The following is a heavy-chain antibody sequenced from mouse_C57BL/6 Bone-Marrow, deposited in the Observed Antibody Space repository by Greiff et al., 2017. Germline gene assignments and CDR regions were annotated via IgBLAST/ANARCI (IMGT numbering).Heavy chain of an antibody. J-gene: IGHJ2*01. D-gene: IGHD2-5*01. Sequence: EVQLVESGGGLVKPGGSLKLSCAASGFTFSSYAMSWVRQTPEKRLEWVATISDGGSYTYYPDNVKGRFTISRDKAKNNLYLQMSHLKSEDTAMYYCARVTIVRFDYWGQGTTLTVSS. CDR3: ARVTIVRFDY. CDR2: ISDGGSYT. V-gene: IGHV5-4*01. CDR1: GFTFSSYA.